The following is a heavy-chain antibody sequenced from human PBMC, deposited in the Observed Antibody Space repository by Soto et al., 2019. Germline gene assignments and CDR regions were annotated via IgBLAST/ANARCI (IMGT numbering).Heavy chain of an antibody. CDR1: GHTHTIYF. Sequence: VASVKVSCKASGHTHTIYFIHWLRQAPGQGLEWMGWINSGSGGANYAPRFQGRVSMTRDSSSATAFMALSGLRSDDTAVYYCARGGSYYAQWGQGTLVTVSS. V-gene: IGHV1-2*02. D-gene: IGHD3-10*01. CDR3: ARGGSYYAQ. J-gene: IGHJ4*02. CDR2: INSGSGGA.